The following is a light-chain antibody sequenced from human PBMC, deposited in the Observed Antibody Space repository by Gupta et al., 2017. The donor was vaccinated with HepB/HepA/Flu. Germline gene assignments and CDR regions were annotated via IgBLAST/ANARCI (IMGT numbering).Light chain of an antibody. V-gene: IGKV3-15*01. CDR1: QNVNTN. Sequence: EIVLTQSPATLSVSPGERATLSCRASQNVNTNLAWYQQKPGQAPRLLIYGASTRATGIPARFSGGGSDTEFTLTISSLQSEDFAVYYCQQYVHWPPCSFGQGTKLEIK. CDR2: GAS. CDR3: QQYVHWPPCS. J-gene: IGKJ2*04.